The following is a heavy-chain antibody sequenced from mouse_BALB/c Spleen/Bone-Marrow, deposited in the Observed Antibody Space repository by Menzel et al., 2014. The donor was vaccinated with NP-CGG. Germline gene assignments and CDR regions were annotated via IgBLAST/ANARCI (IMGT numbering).Heavy chain of an antibody. V-gene: IGHV7-1*02. CDR3: ARDVGYGNYFVY. D-gene: IGHD2-10*02. CDR2: SRNKAKHYTT. Sequence: EVKVVEPGGGLVQPGDSLRLSCATSGFTFSDFYMEWVRQPPGKRLEWIAASRNKAKHYTTEYSASVKGRFIVSRDTSQSILYLQMNALRAEDTAIYYCARDVGYGNYFVYWGQGTLVTVSA. CDR1: GFTFSDFY. J-gene: IGHJ3*01.